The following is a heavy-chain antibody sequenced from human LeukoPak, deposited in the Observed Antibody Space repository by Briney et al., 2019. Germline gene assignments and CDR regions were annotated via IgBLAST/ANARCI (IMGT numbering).Heavy chain of an antibody. J-gene: IGHJ4*02. Sequence: PGGSLRLSCAASGFTFSNYSMNWVRQAPGKGLEWVSSISSSSSYIYYADSVKGRFTISRDNAKNSLYLQMNSLRAEDTAVYYCARGLIQKLHYYDSSGYPVDWGQGTLVTVSS. CDR2: ISSSSSYI. CDR3: ARGLIQKLHYYDSSGYPVD. V-gene: IGHV3-21*01. CDR1: GFTFSNYS. D-gene: IGHD3-22*01.